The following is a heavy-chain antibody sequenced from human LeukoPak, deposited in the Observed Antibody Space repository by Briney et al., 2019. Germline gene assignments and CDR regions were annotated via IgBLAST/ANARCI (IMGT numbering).Heavy chain of an antibody. CDR3: ARTHSSGYYHFDY. CDR1: GVSISSGGYY. Sequence: KTSETLSLTCTVSGVSISSGGYYWSWIRQHPGKGLEWIGYIYYSGSTYYNPSLKSRVTISVDTSKNQFSLKLSSVTAADTAVYYCARTHSSGYYHFDYWGQGTLVTVSS. CDR2: IYYSGST. D-gene: IGHD3-22*01. J-gene: IGHJ4*02. V-gene: IGHV4-31*03.